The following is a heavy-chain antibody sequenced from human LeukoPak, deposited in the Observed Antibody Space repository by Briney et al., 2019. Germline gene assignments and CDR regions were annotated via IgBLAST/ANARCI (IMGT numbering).Heavy chain of an antibody. CDR3: ASPVYDSSQDDAFDI. D-gene: IGHD3-22*01. CDR2: IYYSGST. Sequence: SETLSLTCTVSGGSISSSSYYWGWIRQPPGKGLEWFGSIYYSGSTYYNPSLKSRVTISVDTSKNQFSLKLSSVTAADTAVYYCASPVYDSSQDDAFDIWGQGTMVTVSS. V-gene: IGHV4-39*07. CDR1: GGSISSSSYY. J-gene: IGHJ3*02.